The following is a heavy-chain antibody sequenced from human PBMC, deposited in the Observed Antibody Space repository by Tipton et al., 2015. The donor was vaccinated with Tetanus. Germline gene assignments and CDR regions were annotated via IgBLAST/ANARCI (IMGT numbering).Heavy chain of an antibody. Sequence: QLVQSGAEVKRPGASVKVSCKASGYTFTRYGMTWLRQAPGQGPEWMGWISGYNGNTKYGEKFQGRVTMTTGTSTGTAYMELRGLRSDDTAVYYCARDYNGSGIYYFDYWGQGTQVTVSS. CDR1: GYTFTRYG. J-gene: IGHJ4*02. CDR3: ARDYNGSGIYYFDY. V-gene: IGHV1-18*01. D-gene: IGHD3-10*01. CDR2: ISGYNGNT.